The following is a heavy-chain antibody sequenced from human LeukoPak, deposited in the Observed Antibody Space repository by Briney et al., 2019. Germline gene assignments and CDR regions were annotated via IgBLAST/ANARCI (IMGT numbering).Heavy chain of an antibody. J-gene: IGHJ4*02. CDR2: IYSDYTT. V-gene: IGHV3-66*01. Sequence: GGSLRLSCAASGFTVNNNYMNWVRQAPGKGLEWVSVIYSDYTTYYADSVKGRFTISRDNSKNTLYLQMNSLRAEDTAVYYCARVAYGDYYLDYWGQGTLVTVSS. CDR3: ARVAYGDYYLDY. CDR1: GFTVNNNY. D-gene: IGHD4-17*01.